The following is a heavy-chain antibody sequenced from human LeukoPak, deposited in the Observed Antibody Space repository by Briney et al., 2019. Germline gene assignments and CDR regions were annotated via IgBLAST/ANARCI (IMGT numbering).Heavy chain of an antibody. Sequence: GGSLRLSCAASGFSFSSHWVHWVRQAPGKGLVWVSRISDDGSYTSNVDSVKGRFTISRDNVNNMLYLHMNSLRAEDTAVYYCARFGISWRSSYWGQGTLVTVSS. CDR1: GFSFSSHW. J-gene: IGHJ4*02. V-gene: IGHV3-74*01. D-gene: IGHD2-21*01. CDR2: ISDDGSYT. CDR3: ARFGISWRSSY.